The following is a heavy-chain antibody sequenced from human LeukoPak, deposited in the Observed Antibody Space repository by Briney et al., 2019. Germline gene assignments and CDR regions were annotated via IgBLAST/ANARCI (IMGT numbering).Heavy chain of an antibody. Sequence: GGSLRLSCAASGFTFSSFVTSWVRQAPGKGLEWVSGISDSGGSTSNADSVKGRFTISRDNSKNTVYLQMNSLRVEDTAVYYCAKDRGSGWYVFDYWGQGTLVTVSS. J-gene: IGHJ4*02. CDR2: ISDSGGST. CDR1: GFTFSSFV. CDR3: AKDRGSGWYVFDY. V-gene: IGHV3-23*01. D-gene: IGHD6-19*01.